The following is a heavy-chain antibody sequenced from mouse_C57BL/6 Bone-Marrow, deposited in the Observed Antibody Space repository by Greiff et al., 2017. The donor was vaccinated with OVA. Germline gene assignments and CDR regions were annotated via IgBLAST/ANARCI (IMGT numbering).Heavy chain of an antibody. CDR1: GYTFTSYW. CDR2: IHPNSVST. J-gene: IGHJ2*01. CDR3: ASGFTTVVATD. D-gene: IGHD1-1*01. Sequence: VKLQQPGAELVKPGASVKLSCKASGYTFTSYWMHWVKQRPGQGLEWIGMIHPNSVSTNYNEKFKSKATLTVDKSSSTAYMQLSSLTSEDSAVYYCASGFTTVVATDWGQGTTLTVSS. V-gene: IGHV1-64*01.